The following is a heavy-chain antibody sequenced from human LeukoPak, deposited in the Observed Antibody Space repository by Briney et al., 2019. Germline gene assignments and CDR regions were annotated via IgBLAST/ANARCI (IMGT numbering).Heavy chain of an antibody. D-gene: IGHD6-19*01. CDR3: ARGNAVAGTDY. CDR1: GGSFSGYY. J-gene: IGHJ4*02. CDR2: INHSGST. V-gene: IGHV4-34*01. Sequence: SETLSLTCAVYGGSFSGYYWSWIRQPPGKGLEWIGEINHSGSTNYNPSLKSRVTISVDTSKNQFSLKLSSVTAADTAVYYCARGNAVAGTDYWGQGTLVTVSS.